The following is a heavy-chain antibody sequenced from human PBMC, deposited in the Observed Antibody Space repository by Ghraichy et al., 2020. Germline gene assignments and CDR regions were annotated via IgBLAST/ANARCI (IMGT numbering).Heavy chain of an antibody. CDR3: VRDGCSGRTCTFYN. Sequence: GGSLRLSCVATGFTFSSYSMNWVRQAPGKGLEWVSYIGSGGSSSYYADSVKGRFTISRDNAKNSVYRDMNSLRAEDTALYYCVRDGCSGRTCTFYNWGQGALVTVSS. V-gene: IGHV3-48*04. CDR2: IGSGGSSS. CDR1: GFTFSSYS. J-gene: IGHJ4*02. D-gene: IGHD2-15*01.